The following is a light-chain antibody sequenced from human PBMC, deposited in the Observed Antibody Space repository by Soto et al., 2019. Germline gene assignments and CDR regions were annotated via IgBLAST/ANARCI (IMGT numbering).Light chain of an antibody. Sequence: QSVLTQPASVSGSPGQSITISCTGTSSDVGGYNYVSWYQQLPGKAPKLMIYDVSDRPSGVSNRFSGSKSGNTASLIISGLQAEDEADYYCSSYTSRKTVVFGGGTQLTVL. J-gene: IGLJ2*01. CDR3: SSYTSRKTVV. V-gene: IGLV2-14*03. CDR1: SSDVGGYNY. CDR2: DVS.